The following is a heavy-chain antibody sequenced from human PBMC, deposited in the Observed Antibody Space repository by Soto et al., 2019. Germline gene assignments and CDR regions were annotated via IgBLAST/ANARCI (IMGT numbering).Heavy chain of an antibody. CDR2: ISGSGGST. D-gene: IGHD2-21*01. CDR3: AKGGRVVIEYYYGLGV. Sequence: GGSLRLSCAASGFTFSTYAMTCLRQAPGKGLAWVSAISGSGGSTYYADSVNGRFTISRDNAKNALYLQMNSLRAEDTAVYFWAKGGRVVIEYYYGLGVWGPGTTVTVSS. CDR1: GFTFSTYA. J-gene: IGHJ6*02. V-gene: IGHV3-23*01.